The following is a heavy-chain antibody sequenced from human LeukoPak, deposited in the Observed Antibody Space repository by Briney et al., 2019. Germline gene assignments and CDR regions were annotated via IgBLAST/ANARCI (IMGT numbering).Heavy chain of an antibody. CDR1: GYTFTSHD. CDR3: ARGLFLDDAFDI. Sequence: ASVKVSCKASGYTFTSHDINWVRQATGQGLEWMGWMNPNSGNTGYAQKFQGRVTMTRNTSISTGYMELSSLRSEDTAVYYCARGLFLDDAFDIWGQGTMVTVSS. CDR2: MNPNSGNT. J-gene: IGHJ3*02. V-gene: IGHV1-8*01.